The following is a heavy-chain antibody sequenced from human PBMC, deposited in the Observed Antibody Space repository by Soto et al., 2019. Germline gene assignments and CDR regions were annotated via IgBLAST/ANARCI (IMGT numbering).Heavy chain of an antibody. CDR2: MYYSGST. CDR1: GGSVRSNSYY. D-gene: IGHD6-13*01. CDR3: ARHIAPYSSSPYGMDV. V-gene: IGHV4-39*01. Sequence: PSETLSLTCTVSGGSVRSNSYYWGWIRQPPGKGLEWIGSMYYSGSTFYNPSLKSRVTISVDTSKNQFSLKLSSVTAADTAVYYCARHIAPYSSSPYGMDVRGQGTTVTVSS. J-gene: IGHJ6*02.